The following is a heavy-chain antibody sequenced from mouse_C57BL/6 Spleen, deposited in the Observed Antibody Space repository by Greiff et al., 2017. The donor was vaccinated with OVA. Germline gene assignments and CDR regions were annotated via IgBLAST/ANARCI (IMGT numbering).Heavy chain of an antibody. CDR1: GFNIKDYY. D-gene: IGHD2-2*01. CDR3: ARGGYDVYYAMDY. J-gene: IGHJ4*01. V-gene: IGHV14-2*01. CDR2: IDPEDGET. Sequence: VHVKQSGAELVKPGASVKLSCTASGFNIKDYYMHWVKQRTEQGLEWIGRIDPEDGETKYAPKFQGKATITADTSSNTAYLQLSSLTSEDTAVDDCARGGYDVYYAMDYWGQGTSVTVSS.